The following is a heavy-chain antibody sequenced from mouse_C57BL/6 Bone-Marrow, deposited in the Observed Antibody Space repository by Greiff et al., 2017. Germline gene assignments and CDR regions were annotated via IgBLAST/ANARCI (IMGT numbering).Heavy chain of an antibody. Sequence: EVPLVASGGGLVQPGGSLKLSCAASGFTFSDYGMAWVRQAPRKGPEWVAFLSNLAYSIYYADTVTGRVTISRENAKTTRYLEMSSLRSEDTAMYYWARHDEYYAMDYWGQGTSVTVSS. V-gene: IGHV5-15*01. CDR3: ARHDEYYAMDY. D-gene: IGHD2-3*01. J-gene: IGHJ4*01. CDR2: LSNLAYSI. CDR1: GFTFSDYG.